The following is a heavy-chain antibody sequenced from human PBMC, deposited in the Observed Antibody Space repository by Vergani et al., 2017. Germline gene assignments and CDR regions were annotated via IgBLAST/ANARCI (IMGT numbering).Heavy chain of an antibody. Sequence: QVQLQQWGAGLLKPSETLSLTCAGYGGSFSGYYWSWIRQPPGKGLEWIGEINHSGSTNYNPSLKRRVTISVDTSKNQFSLKLSSVTAADTALYYCASGYCSSTSCYAPYYYYGMDVWGQGTTVTVSS. J-gene: IGHJ6*02. D-gene: IGHD2-2*01. CDR1: GGSFSGYY. CDR3: ASGYCSSTSCYAPYYYYGMDV. V-gene: IGHV4-34*01. CDR2: INHSGST.